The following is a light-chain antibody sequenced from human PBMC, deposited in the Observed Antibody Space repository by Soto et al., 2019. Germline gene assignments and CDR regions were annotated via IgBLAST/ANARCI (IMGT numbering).Light chain of an antibody. V-gene: IGKV1-6*01. CDR2: AAS. Sequence: AVQMTQSPSSLSASVGDRVTITCRASRGIERDLAWYQQKPGAAPKLLIFAASRVESGVPSRFSGSGSGTDFTLTISSLQPEDFATYYCFQEPFYPRTFGQGTKVEV. CDR3: FQEPFYPRT. CDR1: RGIERD. J-gene: IGKJ1*01.